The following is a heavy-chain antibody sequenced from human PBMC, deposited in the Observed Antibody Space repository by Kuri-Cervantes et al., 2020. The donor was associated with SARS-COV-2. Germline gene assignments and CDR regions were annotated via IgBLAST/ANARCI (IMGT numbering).Heavy chain of an antibody. CDR3: AKDQGDSYGISYFDY. CDR2: ISWNSGSI. J-gene: IGHJ4*02. CDR1: GFTFDDYA. D-gene: IGHD5-18*01. Sequence: GGSLRLSCAASGFTFDDYAMHWVRQAPGKGLEWVSGISWNSGSIGYADSVKGRFTISRDNAKNSLYLQMNSLRAEDMALYYCAKDQGDSYGISYFDYRGQGTLVTVSS. V-gene: IGHV3-9*03.